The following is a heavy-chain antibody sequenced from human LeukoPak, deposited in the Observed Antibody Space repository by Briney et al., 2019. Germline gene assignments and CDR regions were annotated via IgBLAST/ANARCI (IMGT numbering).Heavy chain of an antibody. J-gene: IGHJ3*02. V-gene: IGHV4-59*01. Sequence: PSETLSLTCTVSGGSISSYYWSWIRQPPGKGLEWIGYIYYSGSTNYNPSLKSRVTISVDTSKNQFSLKLSSVTAADTAVYYCARAVRGVSVAFDIWGQGTMVTVSS. D-gene: IGHD3-10*01. CDR2: IYYSGST. CDR1: GGSISSYY. CDR3: ARAVRGVSVAFDI.